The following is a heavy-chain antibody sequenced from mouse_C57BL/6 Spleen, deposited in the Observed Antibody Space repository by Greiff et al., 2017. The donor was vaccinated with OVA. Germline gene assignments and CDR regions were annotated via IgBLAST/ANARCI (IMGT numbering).Heavy chain of an antibody. V-gene: IGHV1-64*01. CDR1: GYTFTSYW. CDR2: IHPNSGST. CDR3: ARSTYGSSLFDY. Sequence: VQLQQPGAELVKPGASVKLSCKASGYTFTSYWMHWVKQRPGQGLEWIGMIHPNSGSTNYNEKFKSKATLTVDKSSSTAYMQLSSLTSEDSAVYYCARSTYGSSLFDYWGQGTTLTVSS. D-gene: IGHD1-1*01. J-gene: IGHJ2*01.